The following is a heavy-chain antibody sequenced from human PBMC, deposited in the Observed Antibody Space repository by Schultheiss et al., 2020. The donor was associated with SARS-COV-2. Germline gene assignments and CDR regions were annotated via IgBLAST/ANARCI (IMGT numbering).Heavy chain of an antibody. CDR3: ARVDPSSTVDYWGQGYSYGMDV. CDR1: GGSFSGYY. CDR2: INHSGST. Sequence: SETLSLTCAVYGGSFSGYYWSWIRQPPGKGLEWIGEINHSGSTNYNPSLKSRVTISVDTSKNQFSLKLSSVTAADTAVYYCARVDPSSTVDYWGQGYSYGMDVWGQGTTVTVSS. V-gene: IGHV4-34*01. D-gene: IGHD4-11*01. J-gene: IGHJ6*02.